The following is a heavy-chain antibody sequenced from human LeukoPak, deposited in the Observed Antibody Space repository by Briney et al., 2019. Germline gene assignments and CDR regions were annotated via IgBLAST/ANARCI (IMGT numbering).Heavy chain of an antibody. Sequence: PGGSLRLSCAASGYTFSDFIVNWVRQAPGKGLEWVSSISVRSNYRYYADSVRGRFTISRDDARDSLFLQMNSLRAEDTAVHFCVRLRRNNDRSGYYYYYDYWGQGTLVTVSS. CDR3: VRLRRNNDRSGYYYYYDY. D-gene: IGHD3-22*01. J-gene: IGHJ4*02. CDR2: ISVRSNYR. V-gene: IGHV3-21*01. CDR1: GYTFSDFI.